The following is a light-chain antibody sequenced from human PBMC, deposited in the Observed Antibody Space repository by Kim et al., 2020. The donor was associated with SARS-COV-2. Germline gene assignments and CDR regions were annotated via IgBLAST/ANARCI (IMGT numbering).Light chain of an antibody. V-gene: IGLV2-14*03. CDR3: SSYTTSKSWV. Sequence: QSALTQPASVSGSPGQSITISCTGSSSDIDFYNFVSWYQHSPGKAPKLIIHDVSERPSGVSNRFSGSKSDNTASLTISGLRAEDEGDYYCSSYTTSKSWVFGGGTKVTVL. CDR1: SSDIDFYNF. J-gene: IGLJ3*02. CDR2: DVS.